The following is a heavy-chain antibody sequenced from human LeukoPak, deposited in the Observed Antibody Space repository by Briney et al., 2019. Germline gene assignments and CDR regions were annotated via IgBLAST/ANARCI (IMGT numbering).Heavy chain of an antibody. D-gene: IGHD3-3*01. CDR1: GYTFTSYD. CDR3: ARSGFRGVLRWNWFDP. J-gene: IGHJ5*02. CDR2: MNPNSGNT. V-gene: IGHV1-8*01. Sequence: ASVKVSCKASGYTFTSYDINWVRQATGQGLEWMGWMNPNSGNTGYAQKFQGRVTMTRNTSISTAYMELSSLRSEDTAVYYCARSGFRGVLRWNWFDPWGQGTLVTVSS.